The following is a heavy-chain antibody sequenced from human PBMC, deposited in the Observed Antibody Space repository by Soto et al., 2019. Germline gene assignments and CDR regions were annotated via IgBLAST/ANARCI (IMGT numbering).Heavy chain of an antibody. Sequence: EVQLVESGGGLIQPGGSLRLSCAVSGFTVSNNYMSWVRQAPGKGLEGVSVIYSGGYTAYGDSVKGRFTISRDNSKNTHSLQKKGLGADEPAGFYGATRGGGGGYWGQGTLVTVSS. V-gene: IGHV3-53*01. CDR3: ATRGGGGGY. CDR1: GFTVSNNY. CDR2: IYSGGYT. D-gene: IGHD3-10*01. J-gene: IGHJ4*02.